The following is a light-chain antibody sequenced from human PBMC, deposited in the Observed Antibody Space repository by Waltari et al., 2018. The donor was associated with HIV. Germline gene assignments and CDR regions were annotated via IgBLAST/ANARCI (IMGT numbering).Light chain of an antibody. Sequence: QSVLTQPPSVSTAPGQQATISCSGSSSNIGTNPVSWYQQFPGRVPNPLIYDTTTRPSGIPDRLSGSKSGTSATLDITGLQTGDEADYYCGAWDNRLRSVVFGGGTKLAVL. V-gene: IGLV1-51*01. CDR3: GAWDNRLRSVV. CDR2: DTT. J-gene: IGLJ3*02. CDR1: SSNIGTNP.